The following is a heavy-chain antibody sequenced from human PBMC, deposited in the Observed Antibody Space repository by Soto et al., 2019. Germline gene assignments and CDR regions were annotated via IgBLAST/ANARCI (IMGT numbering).Heavy chain of an antibody. V-gene: IGHV4-61*01. CDR1: GGSVSSGSYY. D-gene: IGHD6-13*01. Sequence: PSETLSLTCTVSGGSVSSGSYYWSWIRQPPGKGLEWIGYIYYSGSTNYNPSLKSRVTISVDTSKNQFSLKLSSVTAADTAVYYCARKIAAAGSFDYWGQGTLVTVSS. CDR3: ARKIAAAGSFDY. CDR2: IYYSGST. J-gene: IGHJ4*02.